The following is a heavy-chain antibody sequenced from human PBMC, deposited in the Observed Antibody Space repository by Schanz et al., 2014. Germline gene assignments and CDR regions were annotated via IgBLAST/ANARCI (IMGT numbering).Heavy chain of an antibody. CDR1: GITLSGYG. CDR3: AKEKEEVAADGSFFDY. J-gene: IGHJ4*02. CDR2: IWYDGSNK. Sequence: QVQLVESGGGVVQPGRSLRLSCAASGITLSGYGLHWVRQAPGKGLEWVAIIWYDGSNKYYADSVQGRFTISRDNSKNTVNLQMNSLRAEDTAVYYCAKEKEEVAADGSFFDYWGQGTLVTVSS. D-gene: IGHD6-13*01. V-gene: IGHV3-30*18.